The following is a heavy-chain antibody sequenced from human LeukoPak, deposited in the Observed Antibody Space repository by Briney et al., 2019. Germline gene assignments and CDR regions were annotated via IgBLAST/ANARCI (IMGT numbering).Heavy chain of an antibody. V-gene: IGHV4-59*01. J-gene: IGHJ6*03. CDR3: ARERADGALDYYYYMDV. CDR2: IYYSGST. CDR1: GGSISSYY. Sequence: PSETLSLTCTVSGGSISSYYWSWIRQPPGKGLEWIGYIYYSGSTNYNPSLKSRVTISVDTSKNQFSLKLSSVTAADTAVYYCARERADGALDYYYYMDVWGKGTTVTVSS. D-gene: IGHD1-26*01.